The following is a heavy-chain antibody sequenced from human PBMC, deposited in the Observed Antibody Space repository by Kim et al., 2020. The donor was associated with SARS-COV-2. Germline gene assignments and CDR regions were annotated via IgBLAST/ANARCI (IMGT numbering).Heavy chain of an antibody. CDR1: GFTFSSYD. Sequence: GGSLRLSCAAAGFTFSSYDMHWVRQAPGKGLEWVAVISYEESSKYYAESVKGRFTISRDNFKNTLYLQMNSLKAEDTAVYYCAKDQQGVVVARGAFDIWGQGTMVTVSS. CDR2: ISYEESSK. V-gene: IGHV3-33*05. J-gene: IGHJ3*02. CDR3: AKDQQGVVVARGAFDI. D-gene: IGHD2-15*01.